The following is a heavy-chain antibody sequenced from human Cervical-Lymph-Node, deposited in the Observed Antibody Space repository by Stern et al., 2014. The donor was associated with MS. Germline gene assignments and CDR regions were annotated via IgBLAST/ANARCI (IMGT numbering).Heavy chain of an antibody. D-gene: IGHD1-1*01. V-gene: IGHV4-34*01. CDR2: INHSGKP. CDR1: GASFTDNY. CDR3: ARERKVERSARVFVSFDV. J-gene: IGHJ3*01. Sequence: QVQLQQWGAGLLRPSATLSLTCAVHGASFTDNYWSWIRQTPGQGLEWIGEINHSGKPRHNPSLMSRVTLAVTTSKNQSPQKLNPVTAADTAVYYCARERKVERSARVFVSFDVWGQGTLLTVSS.